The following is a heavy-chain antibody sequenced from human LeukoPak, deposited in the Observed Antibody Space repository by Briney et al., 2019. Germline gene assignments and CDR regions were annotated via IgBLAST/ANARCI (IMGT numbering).Heavy chain of an antibody. V-gene: IGHV3-23*01. D-gene: IGHD3-10*01. CDR3: AKDPHYYGSGGNTDY. Sequence: GGSLRLSCAASGFTFSSYAMSWVRQAPGKGLEWVSAISGSGGSTYYADSVKGRFTISRDNSKNTLYLQMNSLRAEDTAVYYCAKDPHYYGSGGNTDYWGQGTLVTVSS. J-gene: IGHJ4*02. CDR1: GFTFSSYA. CDR2: ISGSGGST.